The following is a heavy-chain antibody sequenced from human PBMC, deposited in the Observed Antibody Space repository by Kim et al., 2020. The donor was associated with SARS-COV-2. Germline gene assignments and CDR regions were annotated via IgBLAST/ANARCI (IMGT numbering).Heavy chain of an antibody. V-gene: IGHV3-30*18. J-gene: IGHJ5*02. CDR2: ISYDGSNK. CDR1: GFTFSSYG. CDR3: AKETRYSSSWYFWFDP. D-gene: IGHD6-13*01. Sequence: GGSLRLSCAASGFTFSSYGMHWVRQAPGKGLEWVAVISYDGSNKYYADSVKGRFTISRDNSKNTLYLQMNSLRAEDTAVYYCAKETRYSSSWYFWFDPWGQGTLVTVSS.